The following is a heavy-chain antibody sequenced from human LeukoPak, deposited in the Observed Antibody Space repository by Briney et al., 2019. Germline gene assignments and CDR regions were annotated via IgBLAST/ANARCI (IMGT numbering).Heavy chain of an antibody. CDR2: ISNDGGGT. Sequence: GGSLRLSCAASGFIFNNYGLVCVRRAPGKGLEWVSAISNDGGGTTYADFVKGRFSVSRDNSKNTLFLQMNSLRAEDTALYYCAKGSSGYFFDLWGQGTLVTVSS. V-gene: IGHV3-23*01. CDR3: AKGSSGYFFDL. CDR1: GFIFNNYG. J-gene: IGHJ4*02. D-gene: IGHD3-22*01.